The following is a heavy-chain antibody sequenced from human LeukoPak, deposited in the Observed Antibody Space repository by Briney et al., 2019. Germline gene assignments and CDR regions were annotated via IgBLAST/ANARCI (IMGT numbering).Heavy chain of an antibody. Sequence: PGGSLRLSCAASGFTFSSYEMNWVRQAPGKGLEWVSYISSSGSTIYYADSVKGRFTISRDNAKNSLYLQMNSLRAEDTAVYYCARGSSGWYDFDYWGQGTLVTVSS. CDR3: ARGSSGWYDFDY. V-gene: IGHV3-48*03. D-gene: IGHD6-19*01. CDR2: ISSSGSTI. J-gene: IGHJ4*02. CDR1: GFTFSSYE.